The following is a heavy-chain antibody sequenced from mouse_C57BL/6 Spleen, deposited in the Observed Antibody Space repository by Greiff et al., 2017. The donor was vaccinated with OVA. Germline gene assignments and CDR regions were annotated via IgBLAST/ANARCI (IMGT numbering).Heavy chain of an antibody. Sequence: VQLQQSGAELVKPGASVKLSCTASGFNIKDYYMHWVQQRTEQGLEWIGRIEPEDGETKYAPKFQGKATRTADPASNTAYRQLSSQTSEDTPVYYCARNIYDYGLDYWGQGTTLTVSS. CDR3: ARNIYDYGLDY. V-gene: IGHV14-2*01. D-gene: IGHD2-4*01. CDR2: IEPEDGET. CDR1: GFNIKDYY. J-gene: IGHJ2*01.